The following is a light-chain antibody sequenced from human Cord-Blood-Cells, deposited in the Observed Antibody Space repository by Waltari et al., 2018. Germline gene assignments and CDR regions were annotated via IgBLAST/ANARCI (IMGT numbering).Light chain of an antibody. CDR3: QVWDSSSDVV. CDR1: NIGSKS. CDR2: DDS. J-gene: IGLJ2*01. V-gene: IGLV3-21*03. Sequence: SYVLTQPPSVSVAPGKTARITCGGNNIGSKSVHWYQQKPGQAPVLVVYDDSGRPSGIPERFSGANAGNTATLTISRVEAGDEGDYYCQVWDSSSDVVFGGGTKLTVL.